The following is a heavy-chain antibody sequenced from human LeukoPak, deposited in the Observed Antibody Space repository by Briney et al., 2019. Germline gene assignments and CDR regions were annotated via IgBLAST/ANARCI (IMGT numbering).Heavy chain of an antibody. V-gene: IGHV4-4*07. CDR3: ARVLFTGRFYYDSSGDAFDV. CDR2: IYTSGSI. J-gene: IGHJ3*01. Sequence: TSETLSLTCTVSGGSISSYYWSWIRQPAGKGLEWIGRIYTSGSINYNPSLKSRVTMSVDTSKNQFSLKLSSVTAADTAVYYCARVLFTGRFYYDSSGDAFDVWGQGTTVTVSS. D-gene: IGHD3-22*01. CDR1: GGSISSYY.